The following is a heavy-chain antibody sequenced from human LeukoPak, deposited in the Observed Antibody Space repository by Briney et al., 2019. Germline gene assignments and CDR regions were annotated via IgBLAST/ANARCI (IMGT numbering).Heavy chain of an antibody. Sequence: SETLSLTCAVYGGSFSGYYWSWIRQPPGKGLEWIGEINHSGSTNYNPSLKSRVTISVDTSKNQFSLKLSSVTAADTAVYYCARGIYYDSSGYYYPARPWPPYYFDYWGQGTLVTVSS. D-gene: IGHD3-22*01. V-gene: IGHV4-34*01. J-gene: IGHJ4*02. CDR2: INHSGST. CDR1: GGSFSGYY. CDR3: ARGIYYDSSGYYYPARPWPPYYFDY.